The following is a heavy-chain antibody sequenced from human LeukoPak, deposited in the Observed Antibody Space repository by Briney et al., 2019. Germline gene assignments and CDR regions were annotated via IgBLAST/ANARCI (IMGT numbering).Heavy chain of an antibody. D-gene: IGHD6-13*01. CDR1: GFTFSSYG. Sequence: GGSLRLSCAASGFTFSSYGMHWVRQAPGKGLEWVAVISYDGSNKYYADSVKGRFTISRDNSKNTLYLQMNSLRAEDTAVYYCAKDVAAAGTQYYYYYYGMDVWGQGTTVTVSS. V-gene: IGHV3-30*18. CDR2: ISYDGSNK. CDR3: AKDVAAAGTQYYYYYYGMDV. J-gene: IGHJ6*02.